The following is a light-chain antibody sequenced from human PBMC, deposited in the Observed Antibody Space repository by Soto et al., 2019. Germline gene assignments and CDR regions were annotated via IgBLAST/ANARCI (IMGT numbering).Light chain of an antibody. V-gene: IGKV3-20*01. CDR1: QKVGSRY. CDR2: GTS. Sequence: ESVLTQSPGTLSLSPGARATLSCRASQKVGSRYLAWYQQKPGQAPRLLIYGTSNRATGIPDRFSGSGSGTDFSLTISSLEPGDLAVYYCQQYGSSPRTFGQGTKVEIK. J-gene: IGKJ1*01. CDR3: QQYGSSPRT.